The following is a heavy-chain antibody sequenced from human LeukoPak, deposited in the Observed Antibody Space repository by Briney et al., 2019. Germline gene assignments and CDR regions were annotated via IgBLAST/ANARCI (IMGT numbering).Heavy chain of an antibody. CDR2: ISWNSGNI. V-gene: IGHV3-9*01. CDR3: TKATGYNWNDKDASDV. J-gene: IGHJ3*01. D-gene: IGHD1-1*01. CDR1: GFTFDDYA. Sequence: GGSLRLSCMASGFTFDDYAMHWVRQAPGKGLEWVAGISWNSGNIAYADSVKGRFSISRDNAENSVYLQMDGLVSEDTALYYCTKATGYNWNDKDASDVWGQGAMVTVSS.